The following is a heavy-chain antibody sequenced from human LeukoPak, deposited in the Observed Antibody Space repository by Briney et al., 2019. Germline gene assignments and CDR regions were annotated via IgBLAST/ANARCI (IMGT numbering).Heavy chain of an antibody. CDR3: ATGLGSGYPEYYFDY. Sequence: ASVKISCKISGYTPSDYYMHWVQQAPGKGLEWMGLVDPEDGETIYAEKFQGRVTITADTSTDTAYMELSSLRSEVTAVYYCATGLGSGYPEYYFDYWGQGTLVTVSS. J-gene: IGHJ4*02. CDR2: VDPEDGET. V-gene: IGHV1-69-2*01. CDR1: GYTPSDYY. D-gene: IGHD3-22*01.